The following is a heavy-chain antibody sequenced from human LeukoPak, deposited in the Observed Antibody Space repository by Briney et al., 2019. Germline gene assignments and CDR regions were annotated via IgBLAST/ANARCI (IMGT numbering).Heavy chain of an antibody. CDR3: ARLMVRGGFRFIDY. CDR1: GGSISSSSYY. V-gene: IGHV4-39*01. CDR2: IYYSGST. J-gene: IGHJ4*02. D-gene: IGHD3-10*01. Sequence: PSETLSLTCTVSGGSISSSSYYWGWIRQPPGKGLEWIGSIYYSGSTYYNPSLKSRVTISVDTSKNQFSLKLSSVTAADTAVYYCARLMVRGGFRFIDYWGQGTLVTVSS.